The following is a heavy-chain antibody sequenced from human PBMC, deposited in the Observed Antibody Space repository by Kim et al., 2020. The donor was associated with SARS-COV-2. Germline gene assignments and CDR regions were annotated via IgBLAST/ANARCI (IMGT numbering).Heavy chain of an antibody. V-gene: IGHV1-18*01. CDR2: GKT. J-gene: IGHJ4*02. Sequence: GKTNYERKLQGRVTMTTDTSTSTAYMELRSLRSDDTAVYYCARDSGGFDYWGQGTLVTVSS. CDR3: ARDSGGFDY. D-gene: IGHD3-16*01.